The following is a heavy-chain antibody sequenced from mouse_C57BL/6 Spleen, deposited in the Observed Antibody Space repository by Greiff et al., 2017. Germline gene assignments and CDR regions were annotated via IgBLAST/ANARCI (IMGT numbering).Heavy chain of an antibody. Sequence: EVQLQQSGPELVKPGASVKISCKASGYTFTDYYMNWVKQSHGKSLEWIGDINPNNGGTSYNQKFKGKATLTVDKSSSTAYMELRILTSEDSAVYDCARYSYWFAYWGQGTLVTVSA. J-gene: IGHJ3*01. D-gene: IGHD3-3*01. CDR3: ARYSYWFAY. CDR1: GYTFTDYY. CDR2: INPNNGGT. V-gene: IGHV1-26*01.